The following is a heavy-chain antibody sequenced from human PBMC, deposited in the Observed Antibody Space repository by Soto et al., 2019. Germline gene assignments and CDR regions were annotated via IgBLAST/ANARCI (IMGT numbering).Heavy chain of an antibody. J-gene: IGHJ4*02. D-gene: IGHD3-10*01. Sequence: GGSLRLSCAASGITTSTYWMGWFRQAPGRGLEWVATVKKDGTEKYYMDSLKGRFTISRDNAINSLYLQMSSLRAEDTAVYFCVTGDHADYWGQGTLVTVSS. V-gene: IGHV3-7*03. CDR3: VTGDHADY. CDR1: GITTSTYW. CDR2: VKKDGTEK.